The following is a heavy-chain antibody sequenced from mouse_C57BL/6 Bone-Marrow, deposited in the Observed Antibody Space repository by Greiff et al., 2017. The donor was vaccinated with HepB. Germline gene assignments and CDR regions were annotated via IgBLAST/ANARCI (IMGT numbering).Heavy chain of an antibody. V-gene: IGHV7-3*01. CDR2: IRNKANGYTT. Sequence: EVHLVESGGGLVQPGGSLSLSCAASGFTFTDYYMSWVRQPPGKALEWLGFIRNKANGYTTEYSASVKGRFTISRDNSQSILYLQMNALRAEDSATYYCARRDYSSSLDYWGQGTTLTVSS. CDR3: ARRDYSSSLDY. CDR1: GFTFTDYY. D-gene: IGHD1-1*01. J-gene: IGHJ2*01.